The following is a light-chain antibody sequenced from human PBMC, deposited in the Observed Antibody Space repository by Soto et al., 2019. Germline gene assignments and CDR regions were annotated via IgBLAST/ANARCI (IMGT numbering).Light chain of an antibody. V-gene: IGLV1-44*01. CDR3: GTWDTGRLPWV. CDR2: SDN. J-gene: IGLJ3*02. CDR1: NSNIGSYT. Sequence: QSVLTQPPSASGTPGQRVTISCSGRNSNIGSYTVNWYLQLPGTAPKLLIYSDNQRPSGVPHRFSGSKSGTSASLAIGGLHCEDEVDYDCGTWDTGRLPWVFGGGTKLSVL.